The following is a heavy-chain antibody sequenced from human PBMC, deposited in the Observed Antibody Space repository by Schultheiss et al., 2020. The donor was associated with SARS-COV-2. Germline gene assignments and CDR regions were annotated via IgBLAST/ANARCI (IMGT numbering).Heavy chain of an antibody. D-gene: IGHD3-3*01. CDR3: ARSYGFWSGYSEPFFDY. Sequence: SETLSLTCAVYGGSFSGYYWSWIRQPPGKGLEWIGEINHSGSTNYNQSLKSRVTISLDTSKNQFSLKLRSVTAADTAVYYCARSYGFWSGYSEPFFDYWGQGTLVTVSS. V-gene: IGHV4-34*01. J-gene: IGHJ4*02. CDR2: INHSGST. CDR1: GGSFSGYY.